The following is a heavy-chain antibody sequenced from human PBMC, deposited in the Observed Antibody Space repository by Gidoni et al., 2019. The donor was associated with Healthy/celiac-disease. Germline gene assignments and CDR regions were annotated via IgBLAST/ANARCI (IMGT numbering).Heavy chain of an antibody. CDR1: GYTFTSYY. V-gene: IGHV1-46*01. Sequence: QVQLVQSGAEVQTPGASVKISCKASGYTFTSYYMHWVRQAPGQGLEWVGIINPSGGATGYAQKFQGRVTMTRDTSTSTIYMELSSLRSEDTAVYYCARVYGSGNDYWGRGTLVTVSS. CDR2: INPSGGAT. CDR3: ARVYGSGNDY. J-gene: IGHJ4*02. D-gene: IGHD3-10*01.